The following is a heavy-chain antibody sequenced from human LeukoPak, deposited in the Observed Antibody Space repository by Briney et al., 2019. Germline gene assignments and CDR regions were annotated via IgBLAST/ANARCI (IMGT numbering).Heavy chain of an antibody. CDR1: GGSFSGYY. CDR2: INHSGST. CDR3: ARGFWFDP. V-gene: IGHV4-34*01. J-gene: IGHJ5*02. Sequence: SETLSLTCAVYGGSFSGYYWSWIRQPPGKGLEWIGEINHSGSTNYNPSLKSRVTISVDTSKNQFSLNLGSVTAADTAVYYCARGFWFDPWGPGTLVTVSS.